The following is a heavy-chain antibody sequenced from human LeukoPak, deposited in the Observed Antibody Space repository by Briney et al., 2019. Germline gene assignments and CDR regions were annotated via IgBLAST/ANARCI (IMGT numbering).Heavy chain of an antibody. Sequence: PGGSLRLSCAASGFTFSSYSMNWVRQAPGKGLEWVSFISSSSSYIYYADSVKGRFTISRDNSKNTLYLQMNSLRAEDTAVYYCTKRPFSGYFEYWGQGTLVTVSS. J-gene: IGHJ4*02. V-gene: IGHV3-21*04. CDR3: TKRPFSGYFEY. CDR1: GFTFSSYS. CDR2: ISSSSSYI. D-gene: IGHD1-1*01.